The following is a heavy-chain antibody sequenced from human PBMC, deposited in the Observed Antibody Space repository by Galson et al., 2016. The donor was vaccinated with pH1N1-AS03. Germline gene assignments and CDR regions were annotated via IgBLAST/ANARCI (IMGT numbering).Heavy chain of an antibody. Sequence: SVKVSCKASGGSFSSYAFTWVRLAPGQGLEWMGGIIPIFGKPQYAQKFQGRATITADESTTTVYMDLSSLISDDTAMYYCARDGPGIVRANAHWGQGTLVTVSS. D-gene: IGHD1-14*01. CDR3: ARDGPGIVRANAH. J-gene: IGHJ1*01. CDR1: GGSFSSYA. CDR2: IIPIFGKP. V-gene: IGHV1-69*13.